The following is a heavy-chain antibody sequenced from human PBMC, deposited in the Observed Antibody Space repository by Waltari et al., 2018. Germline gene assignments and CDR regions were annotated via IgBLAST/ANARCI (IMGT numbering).Heavy chain of an antibody. V-gene: IGHV6-1*01. CDR2: TYYRSKWYN. CDR1: GDSVSSNSAA. D-gene: IGHD2-15*01. CDR3: ARRSDCSGGSCYGMDV. Sequence: QVQLQQSGPGLVKPSQTLSLTCAISGDSVSSNSAAWNWIRQSPSRGLEWLGRTYYRSKWYNDYAVSEKSRITINPDTAKNQFSLQLNSVTPEDTAVYYCARRSDCSGGSCYGMDVWGQGTTVTVSS. J-gene: IGHJ6*02.